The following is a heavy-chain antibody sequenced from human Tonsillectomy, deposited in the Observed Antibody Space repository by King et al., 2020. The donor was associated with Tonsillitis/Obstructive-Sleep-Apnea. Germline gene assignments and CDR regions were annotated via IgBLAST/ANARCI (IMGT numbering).Heavy chain of an antibody. Sequence: VQLVESGGGLVKPGRSLSLSCTTAGFSFGDFGMSWFRRAPGKGLEWVGLIRSKTYGGTTDYAASVRDRFTISRDDSKSIAYLQMNSLKTEDTAVYYCTSTLFEKGDYYYYMDVWGKGTAVTVSS. D-gene: IGHD3-3*01. CDR2: IRSKTYGGTT. J-gene: IGHJ6*03. CDR3: TSTLFEKGDYYYYMDV. CDR1: GFSFGDFG. V-gene: IGHV3-49*05.